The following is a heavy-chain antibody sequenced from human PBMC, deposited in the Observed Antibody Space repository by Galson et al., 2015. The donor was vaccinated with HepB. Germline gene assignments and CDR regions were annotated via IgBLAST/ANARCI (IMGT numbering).Heavy chain of an antibody. CDR3: AKRDSSSWYLSYYYYYMDV. Sequence: SLRLSCAASGFTFSSYAMSWVRQAPGKGLEWVSAISGSGGSTYYADSGKGRFTISRDNSKNTLYLQMNSLRAEDTAVYYCAKRDSSSWYLSYYYYYMDVWGKGTTVTVSS. CDR2: ISGSGGST. CDR1: GFTFSSYA. D-gene: IGHD6-13*01. V-gene: IGHV3-23*01. J-gene: IGHJ6*03.